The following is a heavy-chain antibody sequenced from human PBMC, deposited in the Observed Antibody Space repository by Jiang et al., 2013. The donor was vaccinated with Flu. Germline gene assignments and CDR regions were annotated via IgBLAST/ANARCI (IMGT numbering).Heavy chain of an antibody. CDR3: ARGAGGGMDV. Sequence: EWIGYDHFMGGTYYNPSLKSLVTISVDTSKNQXSLKLSSVTAADTAVYYCARGAGGGMDVWGKGTTVTVSS. V-gene: IGHV4-31*01. J-gene: IGHJ6*04. CDR2: DHFMGGT. D-gene: IGHD3-10*01.